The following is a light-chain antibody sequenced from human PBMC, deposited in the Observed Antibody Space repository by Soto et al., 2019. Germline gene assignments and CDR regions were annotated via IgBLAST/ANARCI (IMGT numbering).Light chain of an antibody. J-gene: IGKJ1*01. Sequence: EIVLTQSPATLSLSPGARATLSCRASQSVSTSSLAWYQQKGGQAPRLVIHGASSRATGIPDRFSGSGSGTDFTLTISRLEPEDFAVYYCQQYGSSPRTFGQGTKVDIK. CDR3: QQYGSSPRT. CDR2: GAS. V-gene: IGKV3-20*01. CDR1: QSVSTSS.